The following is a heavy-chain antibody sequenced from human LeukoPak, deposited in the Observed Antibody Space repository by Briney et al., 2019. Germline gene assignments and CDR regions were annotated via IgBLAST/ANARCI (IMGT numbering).Heavy chain of an antibody. CDR2: MYHSGST. J-gene: IGHJ6*03. CDR3: ASCRLHKYYYYMDV. V-gene: IGHV4-38-2*02. Sequence: PSETLSLTCTVSGYSISSGYYWGWIRQPPGKGLEWIGSMYHSGSTYYNPSLKSRVTISVDTSKNQFSLKLSSVTAADTAVYYCASCRLHKYYYYMDVWGKGTTVTVSS. D-gene: IGHD5-24*01. CDR1: GYSISSGYY.